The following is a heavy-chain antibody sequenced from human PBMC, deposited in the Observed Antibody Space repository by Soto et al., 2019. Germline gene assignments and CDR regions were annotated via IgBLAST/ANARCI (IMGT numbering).Heavy chain of an antibody. CDR2: INPNSGGT. J-gene: IGHJ6*02. V-gene: IGHV1-2*02. CDR3: APARQGSSWAPHYYYGMDV. CDR1: GYTFTGYY. D-gene: IGHD6-13*01. Sequence: ASVKVSCKASGYTFTGYYMHWVRQAPGQGLEWMGWINPNSGGTNYAQKFQGRVTMTRDTSISTAYMELSRLRSDDTAVYYCAPARQGSSWAPHYYYGMDVWGQGTTVTVS.